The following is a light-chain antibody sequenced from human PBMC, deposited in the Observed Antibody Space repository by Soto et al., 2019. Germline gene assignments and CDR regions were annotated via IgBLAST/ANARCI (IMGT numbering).Light chain of an antibody. V-gene: IGKV1-12*01. CDR1: QDVSSW. CDR3: QPANSFPLT. Sequence: DIQVTQSPSSVSASVGDRVTITCRPSQDVSSWLAWYPQKPGKAPELLIYSASTLQTGVPSRFSGSGSGTDFTLTISSLQPEDFATYYCQPANSFPLTFGGGTKVEIK. CDR2: SAS. J-gene: IGKJ4*01.